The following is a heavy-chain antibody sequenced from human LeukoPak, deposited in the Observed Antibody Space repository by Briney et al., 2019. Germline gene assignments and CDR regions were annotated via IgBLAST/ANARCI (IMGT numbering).Heavy chain of an antibody. CDR2: IYRRGST. CDR3: ARHVQDLGIKV. Sequence: SETLSLTCTVSGASISSSDSYWSWIRQPPGKGLEWIGSIYRRGSTSYNPSLKSRVTVSEDMSKNHFSLRLSSVTAADTAVYYCARHVQDLGIKVWGQGTTVTGSS. CDR1: GASISSSDSY. J-gene: IGHJ6*02. V-gene: IGHV4-39*01.